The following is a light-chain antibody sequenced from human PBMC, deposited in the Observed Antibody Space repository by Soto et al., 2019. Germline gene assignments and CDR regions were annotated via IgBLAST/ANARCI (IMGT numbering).Light chain of an antibody. CDR3: QQSYSSPRT. Sequence: DIQMTQSPSSLSASVGDRVTITCRASQSISSYLNWYHQKPGKAPKLLLYAASSLQSGVPSRFSGSGSGTDFTLTISSLQPEDFATYYCQQSYSSPRTFGQGTKVEIK. CDR2: AAS. V-gene: IGKV1-39*01. CDR1: QSISSY. J-gene: IGKJ1*01.